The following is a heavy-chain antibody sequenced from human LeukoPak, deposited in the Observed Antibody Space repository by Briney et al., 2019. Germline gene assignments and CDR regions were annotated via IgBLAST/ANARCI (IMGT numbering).Heavy chain of an antibody. V-gene: IGHV3-23*01. D-gene: IGHD2-21*02. J-gene: IGHJ5*02. CDR2: ISNGNT. Sequence: GGSLRLSGTASGFPFSNHAMSWVRQPPGKGREWVSAISNGNTYYADSVRGRFTISRDDSKNMVYLQMNSLRDEDTALYYCVREAGYCASVCLKSNWFDPWGQGTLVTVSS. CDR1: GFPFSNHA. CDR3: VREAGYCASVCLKSNWFDP.